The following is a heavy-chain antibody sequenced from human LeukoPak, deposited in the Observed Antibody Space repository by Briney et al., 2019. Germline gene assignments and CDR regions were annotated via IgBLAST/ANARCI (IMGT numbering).Heavy chain of an antibody. CDR3: AKIFHTDGYYLGEHLFDA. CDR2: ISGSGGST. V-gene: IGHV3-23*01. Sequence: GGSLRLSCAASGFTFNNYAMSWVRQAPGKGPEWLSAISGSGGSTTDADSVKGRFTTSRDNSKSTLYLQMNSLRAEDTAIYYCAKIFHTDGYYLGEHLFDAWGQGTLVTVSS. J-gene: IGHJ5*02. D-gene: IGHD3-22*01. CDR1: GFTFNNYA.